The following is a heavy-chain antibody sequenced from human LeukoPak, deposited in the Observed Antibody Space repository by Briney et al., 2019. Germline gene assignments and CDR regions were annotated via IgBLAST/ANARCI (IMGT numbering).Heavy chain of an antibody. J-gene: IGHJ4*02. D-gene: IGHD1-14*01. Sequence: TGGSLRLSCTASGLTFSTSGFSWVRQAPGKGLEWVASIGPTGSDRYHADSIKGRFTISRDNANNFLYLQMNSLRAEDTAVYYCATETNGRHYDYWGQGTLLTVSS. V-gene: IGHV3-21*06. CDR1: GLTFSTSG. CDR3: ATETNGRHYDY. CDR2: IGPTGSDR.